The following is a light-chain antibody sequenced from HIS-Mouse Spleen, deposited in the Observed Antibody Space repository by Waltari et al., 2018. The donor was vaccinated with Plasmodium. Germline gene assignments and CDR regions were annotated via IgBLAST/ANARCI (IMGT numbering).Light chain of an antibody. CDR1: SSDVGGYNY. J-gene: IGLJ2*01. V-gene: IGLV2-8*01. CDR2: EAS. CDR3: SSYAGSNNLV. Sequence: QSALTQPPSASGSPGQSVPISCTGTSSDVGGYNYVFWYQQHPGKAPKLMIYEASKRPSGVPDRFSGSKSGNTASLTVSGLQAEDEADYYCSSYAGSNNLVFGGGTKLTVL.